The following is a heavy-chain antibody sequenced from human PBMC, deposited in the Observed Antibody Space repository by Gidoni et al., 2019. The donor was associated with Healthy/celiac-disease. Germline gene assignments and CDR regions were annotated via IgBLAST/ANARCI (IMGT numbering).Heavy chain of an antibody. CDR1: GFTFDDYA. Sequence: EVQLVESGGDLVQPGTSLRLSCAVSGFTFDDYAMHWVRQGPGKGLEWASGINGNSASAGYAESVEGRFTISRDNAKKSLYLQMTSLRPEDTAVYYCAKARGFTYGIDAFDIWGHGTMVTVSS. CDR2: INGNSASA. D-gene: IGHD5-18*01. CDR3: AKARGFTYGIDAFDI. V-gene: IGHV3-9*01. J-gene: IGHJ3*02.